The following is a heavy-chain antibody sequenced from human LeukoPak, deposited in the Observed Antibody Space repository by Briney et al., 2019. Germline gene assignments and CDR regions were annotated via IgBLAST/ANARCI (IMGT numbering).Heavy chain of an antibody. CDR3: ARDDIIVGATTLDY. Sequence: GRSLRLSCEASGFIFSTYAMHWVRQAPGKGLEWLAVISSDGSNKYHVDSVKGRFTISRDNSKNTLYLEMDSMRLGDTAVYYCARDDIIVGATTLDYWGQGTLVTVSS. CDR2: ISSDGSNK. CDR1: GFIFSTYA. J-gene: IGHJ4*02. D-gene: IGHD1-26*01. V-gene: IGHV3-30*04.